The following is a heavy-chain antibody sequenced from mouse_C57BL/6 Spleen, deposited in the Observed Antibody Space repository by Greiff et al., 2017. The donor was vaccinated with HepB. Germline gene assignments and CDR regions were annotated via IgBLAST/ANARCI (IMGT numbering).Heavy chain of an antibody. J-gene: IGHJ4*01. CDR1: GYTFTSYW. CDR2: IDPSDSYT. Sequence: VKLQQPGAELVMPGASVKLSCKASGYTFTSYWMHWVKQRPGQGLEWIGEIDPSDSYTNYNQKFKGKSTLTVDKSSSTAYMQLSSLTSEDSAVYYCAREGGLPAMDYWGQGTSVTVSS. V-gene: IGHV1-69*01. CDR3: AREGGLPAMDY. D-gene: IGHD2-2*01.